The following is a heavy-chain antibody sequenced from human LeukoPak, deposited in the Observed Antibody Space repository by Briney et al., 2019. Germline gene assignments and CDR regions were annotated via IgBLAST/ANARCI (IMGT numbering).Heavy chain of an antibody. CDR3: ARSGAAVAFDI. V-gene: IGHV3-48*03. CDR2: ISSSGSTI. D-gene: IGHD7-27*01. Sequence: GGSLRLSCAASGFTFSSYEMNWARQAPGKGLEWVSYISSSGSTIYYADSVKGRFTISRDNAKNSLYLQMNSLRAEDTAVYYCARSGAAVAFDIWGQGTMVTVSS. J-gene: IGHJ3*02. CDR1: GFTFSSYE.